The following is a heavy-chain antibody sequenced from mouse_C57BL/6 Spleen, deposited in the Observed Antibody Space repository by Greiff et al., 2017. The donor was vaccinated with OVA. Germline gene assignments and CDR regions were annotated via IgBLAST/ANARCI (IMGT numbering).Heavy chain of an antibody. D-gene: IGHD2-4*01. CDR3: ARSEYDYDGGDWYFDV. Sequence: VQLQQSGPELVKPGASVKISCKASGYTFTDYYMNWVKQSHGKSLEWIGDINPNNGGTSYNQKFKGKATLTVDKSSSTAYMELRSLTSEDSAVYYCARSEYDYDGGDWYFDVWGTGTTVTVSS. J-gene: IGHJ1*03. CDR2: INPNNGGT. CDR1: GYTFTDYY. V-gene: IGHV1-26*01.